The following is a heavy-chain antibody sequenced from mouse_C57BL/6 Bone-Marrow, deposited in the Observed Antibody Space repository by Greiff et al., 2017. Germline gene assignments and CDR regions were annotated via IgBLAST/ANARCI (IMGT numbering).Heavy chain of an antibody. J-gene: IGHJ4*01. CDR1: GYTFTSYG. CDR2: IYPRSGNT. V-gene: IGHV1-81*01. D-gene: IGHD1-1*01. CDR3: ARQRLRKRCYAMDY. Sequence: QVQLQQSGAELARPGASVKLSCKASGYTFTSYGISWVKQRTGQGLEWIGEIYPRSGNTYYNEKFKGKATLTADKSSSTAYMELRSLTSEDSAVYVFARQRLRKRCYAMDYWGQGTSVTVSS.